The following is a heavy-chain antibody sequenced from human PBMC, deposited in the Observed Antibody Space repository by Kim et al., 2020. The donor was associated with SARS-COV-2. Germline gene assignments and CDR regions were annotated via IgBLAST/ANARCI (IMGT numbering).Heavy chain of an antibody. CDR1: GFSLSTSGMC. D-gene: IGHD3-22*01. J-gene: IGHJ4*02. CDR2: IDWDDDK. V-gene: IGHV2-70*11. CDR3: ARFIGSDYYYAVDY. Sequence: SGPTLVKATQTLTLTCTFSGFSLSTSGMCVSWIRQPPGKALEWLARIDWDDDKYYSISLKTRLTISKDTSKNQVVLTMTNMDPVDTATYYCARFIGSDYYYAVDYWGQGTLVTVSS.